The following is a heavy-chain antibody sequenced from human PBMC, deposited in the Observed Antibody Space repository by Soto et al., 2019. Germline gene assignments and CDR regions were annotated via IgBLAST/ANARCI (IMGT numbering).Heavy chain of an antibody. CDR1: GYTLTELS. CDR2: FDPEDGET. V-gene: IGHV1-24*01. CDR3: ARDKRSTTGTTVYYGMDV. J-gene: IGHJ6*02. Sequence: ASVKVSCKVSGYTLTELSMHWVRQAPGKGLEWMGGFDPEDGETIYAQKFQGRVTMTEDTSTDTAYMELCSLRSEDTAVYYCARDKRSTTGTTVYYGMDVWGQGTTVTV. D-gene: IGHD1-1*01.